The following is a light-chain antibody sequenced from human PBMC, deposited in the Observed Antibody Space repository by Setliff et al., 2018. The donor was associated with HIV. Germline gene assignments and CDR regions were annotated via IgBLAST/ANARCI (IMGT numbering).Light chain of an antibody. CDR3: SSFRTSRKFV. CDR1: SSDVGLYNF. Sequence: QSALAQPAAVSGSPGQSITISCTGTSSDVGLYNFVSWYQQHPGKVPKLILYDVTNRPSGISHRFSGAKSGNTASLTISGLQADDEADYYFSSFRTSRKFVFGTGTKV. J-gene: IGLJ1*01. V-gene: IGLV2-14*01. CDR2: DVT.